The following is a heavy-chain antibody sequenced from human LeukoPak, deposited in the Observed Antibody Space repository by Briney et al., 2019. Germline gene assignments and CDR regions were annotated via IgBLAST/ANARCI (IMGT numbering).Heavy chain of an antibody. CDR1: GGSISSYY. J-gene: IGHJ3*02. D-gene: IGHD3-22*01. CDR3: ARALGYYRLRGAFDI. CDR2: IYYSGST. V-gene: IGHV4-59*01. Sequence: PSETLSLTCTVSGGSISSYYWSWIRQPPGKGLEWIGYIYYSGSTTYNPSLKSRVTISVDTSKNQFSLKLSSVTAADTAVYYCARALGYYRLRGAFDIWGQGTMVTVSS.